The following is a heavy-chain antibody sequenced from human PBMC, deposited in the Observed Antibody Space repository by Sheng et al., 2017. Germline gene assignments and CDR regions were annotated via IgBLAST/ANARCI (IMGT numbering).Heavy chain of an antibody. CDR2: IYYSGST. V-gene: IGHV4-59*01. Sequence: QVQLQESGPGLVKPSETLSLTCTVSGGSISSYYWSWIRQPPGKGLEWIGYIYYSGSTNYNPSLKSRVTISVDTSKNQFSLKLSSVTAADTAVYYCARVWMATKGLYFDYWGQGTLVTVSS. CDR3: ARVWMATKGLYFDY. D-gene: IGHD5-12*01. CDR1: GGSISSYY. J-gene: IGHJ4*02.